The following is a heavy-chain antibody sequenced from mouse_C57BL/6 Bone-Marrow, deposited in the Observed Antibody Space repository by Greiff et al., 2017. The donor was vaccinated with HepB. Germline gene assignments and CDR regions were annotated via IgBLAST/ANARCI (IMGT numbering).Heavy chain of an antibody. J-gene: IGHJ2*01. D-gene: IGHD4-1*01. CDR1: GYTFTSYW. CDR2: INPSSGYT. CDR3: ARERRNWDYFDY. V-gene: IGHV1-7*01. Sequence: VQLQQSGAELAKPGASVKLSCKASGYTFTSYWMHWVKQRPGQGLEWIGYINPSSGYTKYNQKFKDKATLTADKSASTAYMQLSSLTYEDAAVYYCARERRNWDYFDYWGQGTTLTVSS.